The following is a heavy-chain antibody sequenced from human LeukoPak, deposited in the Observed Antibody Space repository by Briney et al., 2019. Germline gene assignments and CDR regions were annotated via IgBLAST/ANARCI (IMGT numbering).Heavy chain of an antibody. CDR2: ISGSGSNT. CDR1: GFTFSSYA. D-gene: IGHD1-26*01. J-gene: IGHJ5*02. Sequence: QPGRSLRLSCAASGFTFSSYAMSWVRQAPGKGLEWVSDISGSGSNTYYADSVKGRFTISRDNSKNTLYLQMNSLRVEDTAVYYCAKKYSTGLDPWGQGTLVTVSS. V-gene: IGHV3-23*01. CDR3: AKKYSTGLDP.